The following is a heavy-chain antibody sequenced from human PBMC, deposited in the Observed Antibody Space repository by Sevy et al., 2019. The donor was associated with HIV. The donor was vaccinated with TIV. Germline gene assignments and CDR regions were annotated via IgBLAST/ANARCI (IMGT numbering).Heavy chain of an antibody. V-gene: IGHV3-30*03. CDR2: ISHDERYK. CDR1: GFTFSSYG. D-gene: IGHD2-21*02. Sequence: GGSLRLSCAASGFTFSSYGMHWVRQAPGKGLEWVAVISHDERYKNYAESVKVRFTISRDNFKNTLFLQMDSLGPEDTAVYFCARLVSCGGDCYYLDSWGQGALVTVSS. J-gene: IGHJ4*02. CDR3: ARLVSCGGDCYYLDS.